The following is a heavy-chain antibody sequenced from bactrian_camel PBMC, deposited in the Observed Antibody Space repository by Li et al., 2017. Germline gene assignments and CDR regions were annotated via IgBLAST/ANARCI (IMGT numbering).Heavy chain of an antibody. CDR3: AAAPRNTGAYCPRRVYAY. CDR1: GFTFSGYT. V-gene: IGHV3S42*01. CDR2: INSSGRST. Sequence: VQLVESGGDLVRPGGSLRLSCAASGFTFSGYTMTWVRQAPGKGLEWVSDINSSGRSTNYADSVKGRFTISHDNAKNTLYLQMNSLKPEDTAMYYCAAAPRNTGAYCPRRVYAYWGQGTQVTVS. D-gene: IGHD7*01. J-gene: IGHJ4*01.